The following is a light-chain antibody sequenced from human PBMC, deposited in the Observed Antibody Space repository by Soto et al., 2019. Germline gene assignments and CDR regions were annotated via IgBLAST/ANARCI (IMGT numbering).Light chain of an antibody. J-gene: IGKJ2*01. CDR2: AAS. CDR3: HQSYSAPYT. CDR1: QSISAY. V-gene: IGKV1-39*01. Sequence: DIQMTQSPSSLSASVGDRVTITCRASQSISAYLNWYQQKPGKAPKLLIYAASTLQSGVPPRFSGSGSGTEVTLTISSLQPEDFAIYYCHQSYSAPYTFGQGTKLEIK.